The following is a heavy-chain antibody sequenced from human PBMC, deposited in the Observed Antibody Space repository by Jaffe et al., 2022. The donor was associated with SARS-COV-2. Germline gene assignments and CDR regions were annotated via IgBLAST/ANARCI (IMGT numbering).Heavy chain of an antibody. CDR1: GGSISSSGYY. CDR3: ARRSPGSYFDY. Sequence: QLQLQVSGPGLVKPSETLSLTCTVSGGSISSSGYYWGWIRQPPGKGLEWIGTIYYSGSTYYDPSLKSRVTISVDTSKNQFSLKLSSVTAADTAVYYCARRSPGSYFDYWGQGTLVTVSS. V-gene: IGHV4-39*01. CDR2: IYYSGST. D-gene: IGHD3-10*01. J-gene: IGHJ4*02.